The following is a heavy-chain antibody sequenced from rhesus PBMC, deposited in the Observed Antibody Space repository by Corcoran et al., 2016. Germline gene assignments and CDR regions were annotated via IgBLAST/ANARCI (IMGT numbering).Heavy chain of an antibody. CDR3: ARQGYTDHLGGLDS. D-gene: IGHD2-39*02. CDR1: GGSISGYYN. CDR2: VYGNRARN. J-gene: IGHJ6*01. Sequence: QVQLQESGPGLVKPSETLSLTCTVSGGSISGYYNWNWIRQSPGKGLEWIGAVYGNRARNNYTPSLKSRVTSSKDTSKNQFSLRLTSVTSADTAVYYCARQGYTDHLGGLDSWGQGVVVTVSS. V-gene: IGHV4-143*01.